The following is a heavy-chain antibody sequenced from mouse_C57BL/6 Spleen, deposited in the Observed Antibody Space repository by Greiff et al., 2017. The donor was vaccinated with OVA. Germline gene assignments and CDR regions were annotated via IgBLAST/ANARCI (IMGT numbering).Heavy chain of an antibody. Sequence: VQLQQPGAELVMPGASVKLSCKASGYTFTSYWMHWVKQRPGQGLEWIGEIYPCDSYTNYNQKFKGKSTLTVDKSSSTAYMQLSSLTSEDSAVYNCARPSSVTAAADLDYWGQGTTLTVSS. V-gene: IGHV1-69*01. CDR2: IYPCDSYT. CDR1: GYTFTSYW. D-gene: IGHD1-2*01. CDR3: ARPSSVTAAADLDY. J-gene: IGHJ2*01.